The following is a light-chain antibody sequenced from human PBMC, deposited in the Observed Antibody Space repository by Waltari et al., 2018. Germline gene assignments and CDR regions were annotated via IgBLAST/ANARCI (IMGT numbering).Light chain of an antibody. J-gene: IGKJ1*01. CDR2: HTS. Sequence: ELVLPQPPRTLSLSPGERPTLSRRASQTIIKYLTWYQKQPGQAPRLLIYHTSIRAAGIPDRFSGSGSVTDFSLFISRLEPEDFAGYYSQHYVRLPATFGQGTKVEIK. CDR1: QTIIKY. CDR3: QHYVRLPAT. V-gene: IGKV3-20*01.